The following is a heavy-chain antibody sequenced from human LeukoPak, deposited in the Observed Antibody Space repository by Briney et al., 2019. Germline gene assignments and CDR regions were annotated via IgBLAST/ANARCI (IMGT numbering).Heavy chain of an antibody. D-gene: IGHD1-26*01. V-gene: IGHV4-59*04. CDR3: ATMSGSYSVDY. Sequence: PSETLSLTCTVSGGSISSYYWSWIRQPPGKGLEWIGYIYYSGGTYYNPSLKSRVTISVDTSKNQFSLKLSSVTAADTAVYYCATMSGSYSVDYWGQGTLVTVSS. CDR2: IYYSGGT. CDR1: GGSISSYY. J-gene: IGHJ4*02.